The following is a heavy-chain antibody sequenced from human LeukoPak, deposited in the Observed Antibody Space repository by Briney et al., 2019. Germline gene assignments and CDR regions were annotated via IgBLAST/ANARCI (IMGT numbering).Heavy chain of an antibody. CDR3: ARVKARFSGPFDY. D-gene: IGHD5-12*01. V-gene: IGHV1-3*01. J-gene: IGHJ4*02. Sequence: EASVKVSCKASGYTFTSYAMHWVRQAPGQRLEWMGWINAGNGNTKYSQKFQGRVTMTRDTSTSTVYMELSSLRSEDTAVYYCARVKARFSGPFDYWGQGTLVTVSS. CDR1: GYTFTSYA. CDR2: INAGNGNT.